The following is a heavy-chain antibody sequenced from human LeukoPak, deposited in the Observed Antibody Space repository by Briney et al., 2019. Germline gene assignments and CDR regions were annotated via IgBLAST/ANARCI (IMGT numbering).Heavy chain of an antibody. V-gene: IGHV4-59*08. J-gene: IGHJ6*03. CDR1: GGSISSYY. CDR2: IYYSGST. Sequence: SETLSLTCTVSGGSISSYYWSWIRQPPGKGLEWIGYIYYSGSTNYNPSLKSRVTISVDTSKNQFSLKLSSVTAADTAVYYCAGRVDYYYYMDVWGKGTTVTVSS. CDR3: AGRVDYYYYMDV.